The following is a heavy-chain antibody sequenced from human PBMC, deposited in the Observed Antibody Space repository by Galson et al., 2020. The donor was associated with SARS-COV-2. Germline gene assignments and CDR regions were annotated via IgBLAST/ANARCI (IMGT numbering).Heavy chain of an antibody. V-gene: IGHV3-30-3*01. CDR1: GFTFSTYA. CDR2: ISYDGNNK. D-gene: IGHD1-26*01. J-gene: IGHJ6*02. Sequence: TGGFLRLSCAASGFTFSTYAMHWFRQAPGKGLEWVAVISYDGNNKYYTASVKGRLTISRDNSKNTLYLEMNRLRAEDTSVYYCAREVIVESTSRGMDVWGQATTVTVSS. CDR3: AREVIVESTSRGMDV.